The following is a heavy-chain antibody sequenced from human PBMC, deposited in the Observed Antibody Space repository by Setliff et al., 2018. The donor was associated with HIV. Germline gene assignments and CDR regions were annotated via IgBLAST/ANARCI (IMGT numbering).Heavy chain of an antibody. V-gene: IGHV1-69*06. D-gene: IGHD3-10*01. Sequence: SVKVSCKASGGTFGSYAISWVRQAPGQGLEWLGGIIPIFETTNYAQKFQGRVTITADKSTSTIYMERSSLRSDDTAVYYCARGQGVHFWVNDAFDLWGQGTMVTVS. CDR1: GGTFGSYA. CDR2: IIPIFETT. CDR3: ARGQGVHFWVNDAFDL. J-gene: IGHJ3*01.